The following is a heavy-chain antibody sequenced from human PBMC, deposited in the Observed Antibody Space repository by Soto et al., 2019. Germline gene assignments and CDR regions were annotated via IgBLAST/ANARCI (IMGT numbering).Heavy chain of an antibody. D-gene: IGHD6-13*01. Sequence: GGSLRLSCAASGFTFSSYAMSWVRQAPGKGLEWVSAISGSGGSTYYADSVKGRFTISRDNSKSTLYLQMNSLRAEDTAVYYCATSILYSSSPTIYYFDYWGQGTLVTVSS. J-gene: IGHJ4*02. V-gene: IGHV3-23*01. CDR1: GFTFSSYA. CDR3: ATSILYSSSPTIYYFDY. CDR2: ISGSGGST.